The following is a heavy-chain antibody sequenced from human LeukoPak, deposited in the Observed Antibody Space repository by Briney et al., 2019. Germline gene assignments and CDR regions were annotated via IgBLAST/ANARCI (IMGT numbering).Heavy chain of an antibody. CDR3: IPRGILHS. D-gene: IGHD3-16*01. V-gene: IGHV3-23*01. CDR2: ISGSGGTP. CDR1: GFTFSSIA. J-gene: IGHJ5*02. Sequence: GGSLRLSCAASGFTFSSIAMSWVRQAPGKGLEWVSTISGSGGTPYYADSVRGRFTISRDNSKNTLGLQMNSLRVDDTAIYYCIPRGILHSWGQGTLVTVSP.